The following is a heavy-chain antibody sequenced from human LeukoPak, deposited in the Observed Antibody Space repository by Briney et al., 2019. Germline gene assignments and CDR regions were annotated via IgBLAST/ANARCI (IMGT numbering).Heavy chain of an antibody. D-gene: IGHD3-10*01. V-gene: IGHV4-59*01. J-gene: IGHJ4*02. Sequence: PSETLSLTCTVSGGSISNYYWSWIRQPPGKGLEWIGYIYYSGSTNYNPSLKSRVTISVDTSKNQFSLKLSSVTAADTAVYYCASFSYYGSGDYWGQGTLVTVSS. CDR3: ASFSYYGSGDY. CDR1: GGSISNYY. CDR2: IYYSGST.